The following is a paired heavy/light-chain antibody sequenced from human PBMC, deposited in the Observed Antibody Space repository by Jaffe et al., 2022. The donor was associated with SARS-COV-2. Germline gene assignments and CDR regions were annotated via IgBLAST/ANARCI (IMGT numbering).Heavy chain of an antibody. Sequence: QVQLVESGGGVVQPGRSLRLSCAASGFTFSSYAMHWVRQAPGKGLEWVAVISYDGSNKYYADSVKGRFTISRDNSKNTLYLQMNSLRAEDTAVYYCARDFRSVPYYYGSGSYSYYMDVWGKGTTVTVSS. D-gene: IGHD3-10*01. V-gene: IGHV3-30*04. CDR3: ARDFRSVPYYYGSGSYSYYMDV. CDR2: ISYDGSNK. CDR1: GFTFSSYA. J-gene: IGHJ6*03.
Light chain of an antibody. CDR3: QQYNSFSLT. Sequence: DIQMTQSPSTLSASVGDRVTITCRASQSISSWLAWYQQKPGKAPKLLIYKASSLESGVPSRFSGSGSGTEFTLTISSLQPDDFATYYCQQYNSFSLTFGGGTKVEIK. CDR1: QSISSW. V-gene: IGKV1-5*03. CDR2: KAS. J-gene: IGKJ4*01.